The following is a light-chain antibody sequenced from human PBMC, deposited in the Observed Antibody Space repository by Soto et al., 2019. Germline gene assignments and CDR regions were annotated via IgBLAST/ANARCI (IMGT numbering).Light chain of an antibody. CDR1: SSNIGTGYD. CDR3: QSYDNRLTVV. V-gene: IGLV1-40*01. CDR2: DTS. Sequence: QSVLTQPPSVSGAPGQRVTISCTGSSSNIGTGYDVHWYQHLPGTAPKLLIYDTSNRPSGVPDRFSGSKSGISASLAITGLQPGDEADYYCQSYDNRLTVVFGGGTQLTVL. J-gene: IGLJ2*01.